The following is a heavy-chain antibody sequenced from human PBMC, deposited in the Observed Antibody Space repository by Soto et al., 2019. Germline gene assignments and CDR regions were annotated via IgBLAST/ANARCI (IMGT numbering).Heavy chain of an antibody. CDR1: GYSFTANY. CDR2: SNPNSGGT. J-gene: IGHJ5*02. V-gene: IGHV1-2*04. CDR3: ARETKTTACNNWFDP. D-gene: IGHD1-1*01. Sequence: QVQLVQSGAEVKEPGASVKVSCNTSGYSFTANYIHWVRQAPGQGPEWLGWSNPNSGGTHYPPKFQGWVTMTRDTSMTTAYLEISRLKSDDTAIYYCARETKTTACNNWFDPWGQGTRVTVSS.